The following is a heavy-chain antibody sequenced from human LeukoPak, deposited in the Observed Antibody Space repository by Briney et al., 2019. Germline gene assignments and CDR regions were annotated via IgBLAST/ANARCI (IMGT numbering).Heavy chain of an antibody. CDR2: IIPILGIA. D-gene: IGHD6-13*01. CDR3: ARDIGYSSSWPDY. V-gene: IGHV1-69*04. J-gene: IGHJ4*02. CDR1: GGTFSSYA. Sequence: SVKVSCKASGGTFSSYAISWVRQAPGQGLEWMGRIIPILGIANYAQKFQGRVTITADKSTSTAYMELSSLRSEDTAVYYCARDIGYSSSWPDYWGQGTLVTVSS.